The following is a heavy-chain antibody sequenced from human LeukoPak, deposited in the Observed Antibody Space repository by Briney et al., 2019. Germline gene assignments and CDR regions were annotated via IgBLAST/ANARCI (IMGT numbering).Heavy chain of an antibody. CDR1: GYTFTSYG. J-gene: IGHJ4*02. CDR2: ISVYNGNT. CDR3: AKVVGSAWYDY. D-gene: IGHD2-15*01. V-gene: IGHV1-18*01. Sequence: ASVKVSCKASGYTFTSYGISWVRQAPGQGLEWMGWISVYNGNTNYAQKVKGRVTMTTDISTSTAYMELGSLRSDDTAVYYCAKVVGSAWYDYWGQGTLVTVSS.